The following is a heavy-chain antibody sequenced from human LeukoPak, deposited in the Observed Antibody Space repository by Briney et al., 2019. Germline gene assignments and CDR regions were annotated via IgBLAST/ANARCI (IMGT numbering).Heavy chain of an antibody. CDR1: GFTFSSYW. V-gene: IGHV3-74*01. CDR2: INSDGSST. Sequence: PGGSQRLSCAASGFTFSSYWMHWVRQAPGKGLVWVSRINSDGSSTSYADSVKGRYTISRDNAKNSLYLQMNSLRAEDTAVYYCARTGRKILLWFGELVDYWGQGTLVTVSS. D-gene: IGHD3-10*01. J-gene: IGHJ4*02. CDR3: ARTGRKILLWFGELVDY.